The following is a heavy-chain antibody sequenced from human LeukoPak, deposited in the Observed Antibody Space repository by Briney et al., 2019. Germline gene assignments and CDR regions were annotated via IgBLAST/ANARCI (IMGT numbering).Heavy chain of an antibody. CDR3: ARVRGYYDSSGYDY. Sequence: SETVSLTCSVSGASISSYYWSWIRQPPGKGLEWIGHIYYSGSTNYNPALKSRVTISEDTSKNQISLKLSSVTAADTAVYYCARVRGYYDSSGYDYWGQGTLVTVSS. CDR1: GASISSYY. CDR2: IYYSGST. D-gene: IGHD3-22*01. V-gene: IGHV4-59*01. J-gene: IGHJ4*02.